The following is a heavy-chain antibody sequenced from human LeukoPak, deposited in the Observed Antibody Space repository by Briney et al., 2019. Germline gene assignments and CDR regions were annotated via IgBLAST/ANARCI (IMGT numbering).Heavy chain of an antibody. CDR3: ARDQDGDYWGAFDY. J-gene: IGHJ4*02. D-gene: IGHD4-17*01. Sequence: SETLSLTCAVSGGSISSGGYSWSWIRQPPGKGLEWIGYIYHSGSTYYNPSLKSRVTISVDRSKNQFSLKLSSVTAADTAVYYCARDQDGDYWGAFDYWGQGTLVTVSS. CDR1: GGSISSGGYS. V-gene: IGHV4-30-2*01. CDR2: IYHSGST.